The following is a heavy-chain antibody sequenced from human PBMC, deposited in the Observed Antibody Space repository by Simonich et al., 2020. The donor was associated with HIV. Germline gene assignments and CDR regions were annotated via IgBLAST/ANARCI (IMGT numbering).Heavy chain of an antibody. CDR2: INHSGST. J-gene: IGHJ4*02. Sequence: QGHLQQWGAGLLKPSETLSLTCAVYGGSVSGYYWTWVRQPPGKGLEWFGEINHSGSTDYNPSLKSRVTISVDTSKNQFSLKLSSVTAADTAVYYCARRTGYDLDYWGQGTLVTVSS. CDR1: GGSVSGYY. CDR3: ARRTGYDLDY. V-gene: IGHV4-34*01. D-gene: IGHD5-12*01.